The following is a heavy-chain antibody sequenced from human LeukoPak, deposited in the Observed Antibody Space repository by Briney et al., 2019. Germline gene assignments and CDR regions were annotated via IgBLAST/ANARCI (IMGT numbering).Heavy chain of an antibody. CDR1: GFTFSDSY. J-gene: IGHJ4*02. V-gene: IGHV3-11*04. CDR2: ISSSGSPI. CDR3: ARVIDCTNGVCYGLDY. Sequence: GGSLRLSRAASGFTFSDSYMSWIRQAPGKGLEWVSYISSSGSPIYYADSVKGRFTISRDNAKNSLYLQMNSLRAEDTAVYYCARVIDCTNGVCYGLDYWGQGTLVTVSS. D-gene: IGHD2-8*01.